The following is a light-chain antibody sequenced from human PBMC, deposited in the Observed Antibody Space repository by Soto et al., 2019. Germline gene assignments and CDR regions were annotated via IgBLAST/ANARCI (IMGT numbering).Light chain of an antibody. J-gene: IGLJ3*02. CDR1: SRDIGAYNH. CDR2: EVT. V-gene: IGLV2-14*01. Sequence: QSALTQPASVSGSPGQSITISCTGTSRDIGAYNHVSWYQQHPGKAPKLLIYEVTNRPSGISIRFSASKSGSAASLTISGLQTEDEADYYCSSYSSSSPWVFGGGTKLTVL. CDR3: SSYSSSSPWV.